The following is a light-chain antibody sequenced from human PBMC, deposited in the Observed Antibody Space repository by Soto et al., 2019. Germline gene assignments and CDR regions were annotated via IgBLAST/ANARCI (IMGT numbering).Light chain of an antibody. Sequence: DSQMSQSPSSLSASVRDRVTITCRASQAFSDDLAWYQQKPGEVPKVLIYAAFTLQSGVPSRFRGRGSATDFTLTISSLQPEDVATYYCQKYNNAPLTFGGGTKVEIK. CDR1: QAFSDD. CDR3: QKYNNAPLT. J-gene: IGKJ4*01. CDR2: AAF. V-gene: IGKV1-27*01.